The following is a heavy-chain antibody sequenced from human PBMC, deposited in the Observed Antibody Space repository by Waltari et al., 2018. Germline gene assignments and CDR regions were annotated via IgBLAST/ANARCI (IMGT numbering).Heavy chain of an antibody. V-gene: IGHV3-21*01. Sequence: VQLQESGPGLVKPSETLSLTCAVSGYSISSGYYWGWIRQPPGKGLEWVSSISSSSSYIYYADSVKGRFTISRDNAKNSLYLQMNSLRAEDTAVYYCARDASGYDLSFNFDYWGQGTLVTVSS. CDR1: GYSISSGYY. CDR2: ISSSSSYI. CDR3: ARDASGYDLSFNFDY. D-gene: IGHD5-12*01. J-gene: IGHJ4*02.